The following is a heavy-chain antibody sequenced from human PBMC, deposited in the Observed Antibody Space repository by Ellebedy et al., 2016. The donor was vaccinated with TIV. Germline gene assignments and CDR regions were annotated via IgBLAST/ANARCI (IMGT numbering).Heavy chain of an antibody. CDR1: GGSISNYY. CDR3: ARFRGGGGSSYFDH. J-gene: IGHJ4*02. Sequence: SETLSLTXNVSGGSISNYYWTWIRQSPGKGLEWIGHLSYSGDARYNPSLNGRVTISLDSSKNQFSLRLSSVTAADTAMYYCARFRGGGGSSYFDHWGQGTLVTVSS. D-gene: IGHD2-15*01. V-gene: IGHV4-59*13. CDR2: LSYSGDA.